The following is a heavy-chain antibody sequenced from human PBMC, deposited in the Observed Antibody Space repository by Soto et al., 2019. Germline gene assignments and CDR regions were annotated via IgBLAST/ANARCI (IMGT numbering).Heavy chain of an antibody. CDR1: GYTFTSXD. CDR3: ARGYDFWSGYYTGYGYFQH. CDR2: XNPNSGNT. J-gene: IGHJ1*01. D-gene: IGHD3-3*01. Sequence: QVQLVQSGAEVKKPXASVKVSCKASGYTFTSXDINWVRQXTGQGLEXXXXXNPNSGNTGYAQKFQGRVTMTRNTSISTAYMELSSLRSEDTAVYYCARGYDFWSGYYTGYGYFQHWGQGTLVTVSS. V-gene: IGHV1-8*01.